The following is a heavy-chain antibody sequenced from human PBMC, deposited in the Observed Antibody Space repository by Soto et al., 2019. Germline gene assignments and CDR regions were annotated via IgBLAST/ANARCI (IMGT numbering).Heavy chain of an antibody. CDR2: IYYSGST. J-gene: IGHJ4*02. D-gene: IGHD3-10*01. CDR1: GGSISSSSYY. Sequence: PSETLSLTCTVSGGSISSSSYYWGWIRPPPGKGLEWIGSIYYSGSTYYNPSLKSRVTISVDTSKNQFSLKLSSVTAADTAVYYCARQVSTHYGSGSYYFDYWGQGTLVTVSS. CDR3: ARQVSTHYGSGSYYFDY. V-gene: IGHV4-39*01.